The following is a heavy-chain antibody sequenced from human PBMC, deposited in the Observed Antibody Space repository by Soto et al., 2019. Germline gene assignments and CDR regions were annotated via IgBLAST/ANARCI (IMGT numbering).Heavy chain of an antibody. CDR1: GFTVSINY. V-gene: IGHV3-53*01. CDR3: ARGTTAMVLSFDY. CDR2: IYSGGST. D-gene: IGHD5-18*01. J-gene: IGHJ4*02. Sequence: PGGSQRHSCAASGFTVSINYMSWVRPAPGKGLEWVSVIYSGGSTYYADSVKGRFTISRDNSKNTLYLQMNSLRAEDTAVYYCARGTTAMVLSFDYWGQGTLVNVSS.